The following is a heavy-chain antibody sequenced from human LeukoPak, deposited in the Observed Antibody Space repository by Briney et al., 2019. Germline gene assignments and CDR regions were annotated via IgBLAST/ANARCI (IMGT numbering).Heavy chain of an antibody. CDR2: ISGSGGNT. CDR3: AKEVKIAATGENWFDP. CDR1: GFTFSSHA. Sequence: GGSLRLSCLASGFTFSSHAMSWVRQAPGKGLEWVSAISGSGGNTYYADSVKGRFTISRDNSKSTLYVQMNSLRAEDTAVYYCAKEVKIAATGENWFDPWGQGTLATVSS. J-gene: IGHJ5*02. V-gene: IGHV3-23*01. D-gene: IGHD6-13*01.